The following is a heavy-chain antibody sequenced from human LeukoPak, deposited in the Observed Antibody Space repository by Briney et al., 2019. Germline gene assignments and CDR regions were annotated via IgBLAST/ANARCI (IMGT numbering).Heavy chain of an antibody. Sequence: SVKVSCKASGGTFSSYAISWVRQAPGQGLEWMGGIIPIFGTANHAQKFQGRVTITTDESTSTAYMELSSLRSEDTAVYYCARDQVVVVPAATPVYYYYYMDVWGKGTTVTVSS. CDR2: IIPIFGTA. V-gene: IGHV1-69*05. CDR1: GGTFSSYA. D-gene: IGHD2-2*01. CDR3: ARDQVVVVPAATPVYYYYYMDV. J-gene: IGHJ6*03.